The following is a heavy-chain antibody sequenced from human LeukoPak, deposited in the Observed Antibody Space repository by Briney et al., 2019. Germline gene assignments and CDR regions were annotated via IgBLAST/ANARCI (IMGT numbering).Heavy chain of an antibody. CDR2: INPTGSA. J-gene: IGHJ1*01. D-gene: IGHD3-10*01. Sequence: SETLSLTCAVYGESFSGYYWSWIRQPPGRGLEWIGEINPTGSATYKSSLKGRVTISTDTSKNQFSLKMTSVTAADTADYYCARHSSFRGYFRHWGRGTPVTVSS. CDR1: GESFSGYY. CDR3: ARHSSFRGYFRH. V-gene: IGHV4-34*01.